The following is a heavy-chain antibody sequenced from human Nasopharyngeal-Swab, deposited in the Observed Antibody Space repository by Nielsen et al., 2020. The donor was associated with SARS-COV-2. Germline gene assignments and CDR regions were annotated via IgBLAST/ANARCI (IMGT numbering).Heavy chain of an antibody. D-gene: IGHD3-22*01. Sequence: ASVKVSCKASGYTFTSYAMHWVRQAPGQRLEWMGWINAGNGNTKYSQKFQGRVTITRDTSASTAYMELSSLRSEDTAVYYCARGSYYYDSSGYSYFDYWGQGTLVTVSS. CDR2: INAGNGNT. V-gene: IGHV1-3*01. CDR3: ARGSYYYDSSGYSYFDY. J-gene: IGHJ4*02. CDR1: GYTFTSYA.